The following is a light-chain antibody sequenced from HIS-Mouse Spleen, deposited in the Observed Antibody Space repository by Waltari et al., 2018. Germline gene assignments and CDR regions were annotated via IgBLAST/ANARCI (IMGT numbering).Light chain of an antibody. V-gene: IGKV3-20*01. CDR2: GAS. CDR3: QQYGSSPPWP. Sequence: EIVLTHSPGTLSLSAGGRVTLSCKASQIVSSSYLAWYQQKPGQAPRLLIYGASSRATGIPDRFSGSGSGTDFTLTISRLEPEDFAVYYCQQYGSSPPWPFGQGTKVEIK. CDR1: QIVSSSY. J-gene: IGKJ1*01.